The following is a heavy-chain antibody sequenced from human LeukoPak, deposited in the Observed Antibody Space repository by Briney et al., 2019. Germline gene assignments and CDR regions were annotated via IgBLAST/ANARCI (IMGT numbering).Heavy chain of an antibody. V-gene: IGHV3-21*06. CDR1: GFIFSSYN. J-gene: IGHJ5*02. D-gene: IGHD3-9*01. Sequence: PGGSLRLSCAASGFIFSSYNMNWVRLAPGKGLEWVSSINPNGDYIYYADSVKGRCTISRDNAKNSLYLQMNNLRAEDAAVYYCARGIGYFDWLLFSWGQGTLLTVSS. CDR2: INPNGDYI. CDR3: ARGIGYFDWLLFS.